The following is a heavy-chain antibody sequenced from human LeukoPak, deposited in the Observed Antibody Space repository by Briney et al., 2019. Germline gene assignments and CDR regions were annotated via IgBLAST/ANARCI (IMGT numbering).Heavy chain of an antibody. D-gene: IGHD3-9*01. CDR3: ARSPDYDILTGYYIAY. Sequence: SETLSLTCTVSGGSVSSGNYYWSWIRQPPGKGLERIGYIYYSGSTNYNPSLKSRVTISVDTSKNQFSLKLSSVTAANTAVYYCARSPDYDILTGYYIAYWGQGTLVTVSS. V-gene: IGHV4-61*01. CDR2: IYYSGST. CDR1: GGSVSSGNYY. J-gene: IGHJ4*02.